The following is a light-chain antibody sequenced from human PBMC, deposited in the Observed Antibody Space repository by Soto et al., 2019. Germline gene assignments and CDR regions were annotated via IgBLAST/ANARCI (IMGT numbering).Light chain of an antibody. V-gene: IGLV1-40*01. Sequence: QSSLAQPPSVSVAPGQRVTISCTGGSANIGAGYDVHWYQQLPGTAPKLLIYRNTNRPSGVPDRFSGSKSGTSASLAITGLQAEDEADYYCQSCDSSLSGSGVFGTGTRSPS. CDR3: QSCDSSLSGSGV. J-gene: IGLJ1*01. CDR1: SANIGAGYD. CDR2: RNT.